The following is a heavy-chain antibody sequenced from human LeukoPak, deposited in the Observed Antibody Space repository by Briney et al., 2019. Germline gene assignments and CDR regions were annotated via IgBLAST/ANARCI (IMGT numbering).Heavy chain of an antibody. CDR3: ARIRGYYGSGSLIYGMDV. J-gene: IGHJ6*04. CDR1: GGTFSSYA. Sequence: SSVKVSCKASGGTFSSYAISWVRQAPGQGLEWMGGIIPIFGTANYARKFQGRVTITADESTSTAYMELSSLRSEDTAVYYCARIRGYYGSGSLIYGMDVWGKGTTVTVSS. CDR2: IIPIFGTA. V-gene: IGHV1-69*01. D-gene: IGHD3-10*01.